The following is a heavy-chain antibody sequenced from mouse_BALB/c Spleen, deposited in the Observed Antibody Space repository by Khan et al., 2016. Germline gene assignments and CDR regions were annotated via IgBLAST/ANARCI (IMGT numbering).Heavy chain of an antibody. CDR1: GFDFSRYW. J-gene: IGHJ3*01. CDR2: INTDSSSI. CDR3: ASPSTTGFAY. Sequence: EVKLLESGGGLVQPGGSLKLSCAASGFDFSRYWMSWVRQVPGKGLEWIGEINTDSSSINSMPSLKDKFIISRDNAKNTLHLQMSKVRSEDSALYFCASPSTTGFAYWGQGTLVTVSA. D-gene: IGHD2-14*01. V-gene: IGHV4-1*02.